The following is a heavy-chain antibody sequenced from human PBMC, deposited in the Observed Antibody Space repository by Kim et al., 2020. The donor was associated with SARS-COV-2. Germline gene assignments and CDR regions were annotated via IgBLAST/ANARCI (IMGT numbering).Heavy chain of an antibody. Sequence: ASVKVSCKASGYTFTSYYIHWVRQAPGQGLEWMGIINPRGGRPTYAEKFQGRVTMTTDTSTNTAYMELTSLTSEDAAVFYCSRAEEGVLVAAPVDSWGQG. CDR2: INPRGGRP. D-gene: IGHD2-8*02. CDR1: GYTFTSYY. CDR3: SRAEEGVLVAAPVDS. J-gene: IGHJ4*02. V-gene: IGHV1-46*01.